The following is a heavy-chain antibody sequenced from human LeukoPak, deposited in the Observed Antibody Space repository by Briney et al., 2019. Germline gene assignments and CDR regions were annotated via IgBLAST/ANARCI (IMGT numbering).Heavy chain of an antibody. CDR3: AIRDCSGGSCYPNDAFDI. CDR1: AYTFTSYY. CDR2: INPSGGST. Sequence: ASVKLSCNASAYTFTSYYMHWVRQAPGQGLEWMGIINPSGGSTSYAQKFQGRVTMTRDMSTSTVYMELSSLRSEDTAVYYCAIRDCSGGSCYPNDAFDIWGQGTMVTVSS. J-gene: IGHJ3*02. D-gene: IGHD2-15*01. V-gene: IGHV1-46*01.